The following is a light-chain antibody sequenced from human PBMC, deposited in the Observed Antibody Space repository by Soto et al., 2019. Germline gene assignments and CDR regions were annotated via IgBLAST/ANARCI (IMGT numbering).Light chain of an antibody. CDR1: QAIRND. CDR3: LQQNVFTRA. J-gene: IGKJ1*01. V-gene: IGKV1-17*01. Sequence: DIQMTQSPSSMSASVGHSVTITCRASQAIRNDLAWYQQKPGRAPKRLIYGSSTLQSGVPLRFSGSGSGTEFTLTISSLKTEDFATYDGLQQNVFTRAFGQGTKVDIK. CDR2: GSS.